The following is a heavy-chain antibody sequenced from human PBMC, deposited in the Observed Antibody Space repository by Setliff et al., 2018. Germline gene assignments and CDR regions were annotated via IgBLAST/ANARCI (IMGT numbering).Heavy chain of an antibody. Sequence: ASVKVSCKASGYTFTGYYMHWVRQATGQGLEWMGWINPNSGGTNYAQKFQGRVTMSRDTSISTAYMELSRLRSDDTAVYYCARDAVMITFGGVIEEDYWGQGTLVTVSS. CDR1: GYTFTGYY. D-gene: IGHD3-16*01. CDR2: INPNSGGT. J-gene: IGHJ4*02. V-gene: IGHV1-2*02. CDR3: ARDAVMITFGGVIEEDY.